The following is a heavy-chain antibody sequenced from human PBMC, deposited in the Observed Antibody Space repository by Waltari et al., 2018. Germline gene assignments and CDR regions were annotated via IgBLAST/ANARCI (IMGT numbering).Heavy chain of an antibody. D-gene: IGHD7-27*01. CDR3: ARGQFEFNWEWYFDL. CDR1: GYTFTDNY. Sequence: QVQLVQSGAELKKPGASVKVSCRASGYTFTDNYMFWVRQAPGQGLEVLGGVSPKGGDTTYAKIFQGRVTVTRDTSISTTYMELTTLTSGDTAVYYCARGQFEFNWEWYFDLWGRGTLVSVSS. V-gene: IGHV1-2*02. J-gene: IGHJ2*01. CDR2: VSPKGGDT.